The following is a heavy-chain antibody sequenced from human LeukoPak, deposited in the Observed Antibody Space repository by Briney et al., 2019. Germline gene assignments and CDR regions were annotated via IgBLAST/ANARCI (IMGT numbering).Heavy chain of an antibody. CDR2: IYTSGST. V-gene: IGHV4-61*02. CDR1: GGSISSGSYY. J-gene: IGHJ4*02. CDR3: GRGGHCRGGSCYPEGFNY. Sequence: SETLSLTCTVSGGSISSGSYYWSWIRQPAGKGLEWIGRIYTSGSTNYNPSLKSRVTISVDTSKNQFSLKLSSVTAADTAVYYWGRGGHCRGGSCYPEGFNYWGKETLVTVPS. D-gene: IGHD2-15*01.